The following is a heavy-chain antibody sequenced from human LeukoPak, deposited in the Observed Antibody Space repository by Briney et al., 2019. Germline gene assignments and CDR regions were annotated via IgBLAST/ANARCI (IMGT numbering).Heavy chain of an antibody. CDR3: AKIPGMATIHYYYYYGMDV. V-gene: IGHV3-21*04. CDR1: GFTFDSYN. CDR2: ISSSSSYI. Sequence: GGSLRLSCAASGFTFDSYNMNWVRQAPGKGLEWVSSISSSSSYIYYADSVKGRFTISRDNAKNSLYLQMNSLRAEDTAVYYCAKIPGMATIHYYYYYGMDVWGQGTTVTVSS. D-gene: IGHD5-24*01. J-gene: IGHJ6*02.